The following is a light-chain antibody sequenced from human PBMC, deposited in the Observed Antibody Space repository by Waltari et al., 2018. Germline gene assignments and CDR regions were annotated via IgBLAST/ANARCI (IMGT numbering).Light chain of an antibody. CDR1: NDGSNS. CDR2: RDS. V-gene: IGLV3-9*01. Sequence: SFELTQPPSVSAARGKTARIPWGGNNDGSNSGPWYQQKPGQAPVPVLYRDSNRPSGIPERFSGSNSGNTATLTISRAQAGDEADYYCQVWDSSTVVFGGGTKLTVL. J-gene: IGLJ2*01. CDR3: QVWDSSTVV.